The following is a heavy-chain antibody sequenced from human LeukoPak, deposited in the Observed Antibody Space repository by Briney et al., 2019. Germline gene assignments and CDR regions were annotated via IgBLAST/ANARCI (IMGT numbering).Heavy chain of an antibody. Sequence: SETLSLTCAVYGGSFSGYYWSWIRQPPGKGLEWIGEINHSGSTNYNPSLNSRVTISVDTSKNQFSLKLSSVTAADTAVYYCARGRSYGVWGQGTLVTVSS. D-gene: IGHD5-18*01. V-gene: IGHV4-34*01. CDR2: INHSGST. J-gene: IGHJ4*02. CDR3: ARGRSYGV. CDR1: GGSFSGYY.